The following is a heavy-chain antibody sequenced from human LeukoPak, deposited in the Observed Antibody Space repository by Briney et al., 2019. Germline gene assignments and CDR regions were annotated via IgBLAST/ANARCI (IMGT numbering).Heavy chain of an antibody. V-gene: IGHV1-2*02. CDR3: ARRHIDCATTTCYVDY. CDR1: TYTFTGYY. J-gene: IGHJ4*02. D-gene: IGHD1-26*01. Sequence: GASVKVSCKASTYTFTGYYIHWVRQAPGQGLEWMGWINPNSGVTSFAQKLQGRVTMTRDTSISTAYMELSRLRSDDTAVYYCARRHIDCATTTCYVDYWGQGTLVTVSS. CDR2: INPNSGVT.